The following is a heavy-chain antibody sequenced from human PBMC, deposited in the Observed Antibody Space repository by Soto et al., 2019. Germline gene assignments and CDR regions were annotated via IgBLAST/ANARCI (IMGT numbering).Heavy chain of an antibody. V-gene: IGHV1-8*01. Sequence: QVQLVQYGAEVKKPGASVKVSCKASGYTFTSYDINWVRQATGQGLEWMGWMNPNSGNTGYAQKFQGRVTMTRNTSITTAYMELSSLRSEDTAVYYCAREHSSSWRFDYWGQGTLVTVSS. CDR2: MNPNSGNT. D-gene: IGHD6-13*01. CDR3: AREHSSSWRFDY. CDR1: GYTFTSYD. J-gene: IGHJ4*02.